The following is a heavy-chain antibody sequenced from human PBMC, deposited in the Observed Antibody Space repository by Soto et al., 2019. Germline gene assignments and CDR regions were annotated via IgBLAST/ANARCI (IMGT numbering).Heavy chain of an antibody. CDR1: GFTFSSYA. CDR2: ISGSGGST. Sequence: GGSLRLSCAASGFTFSSYAMSWVRQAPGKGLEWVSAISGSGGSTYYADSVKGRFTISRDNSKNTLYLQMNSLRAEDTAVYYCAKDYPPTPDIAANPFDYWGQGTLVTVSS. D-gene: IGHD6-13*01. V-gene: IGHV3-23*01. J-gene: IGHJ4*02. CDR3: AKDYPPTPDIAANPFDY.